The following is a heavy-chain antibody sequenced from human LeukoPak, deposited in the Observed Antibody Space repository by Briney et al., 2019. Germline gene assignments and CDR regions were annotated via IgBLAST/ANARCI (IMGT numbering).Heavy chain of an antibody. CDR3: ARAPWRIAVAGTQSPLDY. CDR2: ISAYNGNT. Sequence: ASVKVSCKASGYTFTSYGISWVRRAPGQGLEWMGWISAYNGNTNYAQKLQGRVTMTTDTSTSTAYMELRSLRSDDTAVYYCARAPWRIAVAGTQSPLDYWGQGTLVTVSS. V-gene: IGHV1-18*01. CDR1: GYTFTSYG. D-gene: IGHD6-19*01. J-gene: IGHJ4*02.